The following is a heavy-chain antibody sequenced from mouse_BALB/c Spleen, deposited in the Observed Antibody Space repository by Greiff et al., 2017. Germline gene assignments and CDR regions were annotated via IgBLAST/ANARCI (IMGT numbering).Heavy chain of an antibody. CDR1: GFTFSSYA. D-gene: IGHD2-2*01. J-gene: IGHJ1*01. CDR3: ARAYGYYRYFDV. Sequence: EVQLVESGGSLVKPGGSLKLSCAASGFTFSSYAMSWVRQSPEKRLEWVAEISSGGSYTYYPDTVTGRFTISRDNAKNTLYLEMSSLRSEDTAMYYCARAYGYYRYFDVWGAGTTVTVSS. V-gene: IGHV5-9-4*01. CDR2: ISSGGSYT.